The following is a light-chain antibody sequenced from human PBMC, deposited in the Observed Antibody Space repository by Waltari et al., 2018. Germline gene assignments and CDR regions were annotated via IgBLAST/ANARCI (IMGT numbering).Light chain of an antibody. CDR1: KLRNKS. J-gene: IGLJ2*01. CDR2: QDT. CDR3: QVWDVSSMI. V-gene: IGLV3-1*01. Sequence: SYELNQPPSVSVSPGQTASITCSGDKLRNKSVSWYRQRPGQSPVLLIYQDTKRPSGIPERISGSNSDNTATLTISGTQAIDEADYYCQVWDVSSMIFGGGTKLTVL.